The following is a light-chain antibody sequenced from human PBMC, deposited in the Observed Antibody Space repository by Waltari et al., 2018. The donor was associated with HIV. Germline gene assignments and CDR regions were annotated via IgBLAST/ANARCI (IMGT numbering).Light chain of an antibody. J-gene: IGKJ5*01. Sequence: EIVMTQSQDTLSVSQGERATLSCRASQSVSSNLAWYQQKPGQAPRLLISGASTRATGIPARFSGSGSGTEFTLTISSLQSEDFAVYYCQQYNNWPPAFGQGTRLEI. CDR2: GAS. CDR3: QQYNNWPPA. V-gene: IGKV3-15*01. CDR1: QSVSSN.